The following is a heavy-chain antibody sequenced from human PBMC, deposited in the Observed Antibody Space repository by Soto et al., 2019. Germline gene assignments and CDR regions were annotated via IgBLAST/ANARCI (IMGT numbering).Heavy chain of an antibody. CDR2: IIPIFGTG. Sequence: SVKVSCKASGGTFSSYAISWVRQAPGQGLEWMGGIIPIFGTGNYAQKFQGRVTITADESTSTAYMELSSLRSEDTAVYYCATRRFGALFTTNYWGQGTLVTVSS. D-gene: IGHD3-3*01. J-gene: IGHJ4*02. CDR3: ATRRFGALFTTNY. CDR1: GGTFSSYA. V-gene: IGHV1-69*13.